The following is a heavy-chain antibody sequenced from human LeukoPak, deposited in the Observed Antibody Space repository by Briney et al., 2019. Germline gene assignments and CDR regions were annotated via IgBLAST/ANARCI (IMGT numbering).Heavy chain of an antibody. CDR3: AKDMGVYYDSSGYFDY. D-gene: IGHD3-22*01. J-gene: IGHJ4*02. V-gene: IGHV3-9*01. CDR1: GFTFDDYA. Sequence: GGSLRLSCAASGFTFDDYAMHWVRQAPGKGLEWVSGISWNSGSIGYADSVKGRFTISRDNAKNCLYLQMNSLRAEDTALYYCAKDMGVYYDSSGYFDYWGQGTLVTVSS. CDR2: ISWNSGSI.